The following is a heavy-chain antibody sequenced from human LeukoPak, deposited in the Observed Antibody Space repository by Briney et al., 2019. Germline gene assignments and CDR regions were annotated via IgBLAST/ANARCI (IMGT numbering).Heavy chain of an antibody. CDR2: IKQDGSEK. V-gene: IGHV3-7*01. CDR1: GFTFSSYW. Sequence: GGSLRLSCAASGFTFSSYWMSWVRQAPGKGLEWVANIKQDGSEKYYVDSVKGRFTISRDNAKNSLYLQMNSLRAEDTAVYYCAREIIYQVLGNYYDFWSGYGASDYFDYWGQGTLVTVSS. D-gene: IGHD3-3*01. J-gene: IGHJ4*02. CDR3: AREIIYQVLGNYYDFWSGYGASDYFDY.